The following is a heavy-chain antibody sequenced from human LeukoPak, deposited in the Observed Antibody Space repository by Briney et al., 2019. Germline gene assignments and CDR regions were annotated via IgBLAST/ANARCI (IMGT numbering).Heavy chain of an antibody. Sequence: PSETLSLTCTVSGGSISSYYWSWIRQPPGKGLEWIGEINHSGSTNYNPSLKSRVTISVDTSKNQFSLKLSSVTAADTAVYYCARGYSPSVLWFGELSYFDYWGQGTLVTVSS. D-gene: IGHD3-10*01. J-gene: IGHJ4*02. CDR1: GGSISSYY. CDR3: ARGYSPSVLWFGELSYFDY. CDR2: INHSGST. V-gene: IGHV4-34*01.